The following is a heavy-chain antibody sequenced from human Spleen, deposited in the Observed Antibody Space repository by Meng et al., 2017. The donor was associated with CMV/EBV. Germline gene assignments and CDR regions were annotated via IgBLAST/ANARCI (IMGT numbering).Heavy chain of an antibody. CDR2: IKKDGSEE. V-gene: IGHV3-7*01. CDR1: GFTFSNNW. Sequence: GESLKISCAASGFTFSNNWMSWVRQAPGKGLEWVASIKKDGSEEYYVDSVKGRFTISRDNAKNSLYLQMNSLRAEDTAVYYCARDRGYIAIAASGTVLGGMDVWGQGTTVTVSS. CDR3: ARDRGYIAIAASGTVLGGMDV. J-gene: IGHJ6*02. D-gene: IGHD6-13*01.